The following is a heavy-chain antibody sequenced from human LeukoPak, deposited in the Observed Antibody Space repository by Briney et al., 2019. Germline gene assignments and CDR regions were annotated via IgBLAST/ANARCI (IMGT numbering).Heavy chain of an antibody. D-gene: IGHD2-21*01. CDR2: IRYDGSNK. CDR3: AKDRAYPNDVFDI. J-gene: IGHJ3*02. CDR1: GFTFSSYG. V-gene: IGHV3-30*02. Sequence: GGSLRLSCAASGFTFSSYGMHWVRQAPGKGLEWVAFIRYDGSNKYYADSVKGRFTISRDNSKNTVFLQMNSLRADDTAVYYCAKDRAYPNDVFDIWGQGTMVTVSS.